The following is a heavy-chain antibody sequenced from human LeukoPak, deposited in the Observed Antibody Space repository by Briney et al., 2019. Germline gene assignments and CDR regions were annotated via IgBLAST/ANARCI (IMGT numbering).Heavy chain of an antibody. V-gene: IGHV4-59*01. D-gene: IGHD3-22*01. CDR3: ARMYYYDSSGYPATFDY. J-gene: IGHJ4*02. CDR1: GDSISNYC. Sequence: SETLSLTCTVSGDSISNYCWSWIRQPPGKGLEWIGYIYYSGSTNYNPSLKSRVTISVDTSKNQFSLKLSSVTAADTAVYYCARMYYYDSSGYPATFDYWGQGTLVTVSS. CDR2: IYYSGST.